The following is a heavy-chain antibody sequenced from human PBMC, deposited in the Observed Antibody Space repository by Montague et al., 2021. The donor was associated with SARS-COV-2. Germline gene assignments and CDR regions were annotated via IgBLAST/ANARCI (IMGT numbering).Heavy chain of an antibody. CDR2: IYYSGST. CDR1: GGSISSSSYY. CDR3: ARVGRQQLVRLSGMDV. J-gene: IGHJ6*02. Sequence: SETLSLTCTVSGGSISSSSYYWGWIRQPPGKGLEWIGSIYYSGSTYYXPPLKSRVTISVDTSKNQFSLKLSSVTAADTAVYYCARVGRQQLVRLSGMDVWGQGTTVTVSS. D-gene: IGHD6-13*01. V-gene: IGHV4-39*07.